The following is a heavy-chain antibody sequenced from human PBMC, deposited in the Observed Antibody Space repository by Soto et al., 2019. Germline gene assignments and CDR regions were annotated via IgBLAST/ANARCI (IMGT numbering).Heavy chain of an antibody. J-gene: IGHJ5*02. D-gene: IGHD4-4*01. CDR3: ARKHSLDYIRWGLDP. Sequence: SVKVSCKASGYPFSDNQIHWLRRAPGQGLEWMGRINPKSDDTNYAQKFQGRVTMTRDTSIDTAYLELTGLTSDDTATYYCARKHSLDYIRWGLDPWGQGTLVTVS. CDR2: INPKSDDT. CDR1: GYPFSDNQ. V-gene: IGHV1-2*02.